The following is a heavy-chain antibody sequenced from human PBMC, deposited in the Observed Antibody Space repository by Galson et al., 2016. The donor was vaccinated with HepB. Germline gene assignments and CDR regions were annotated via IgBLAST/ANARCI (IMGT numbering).Heavy chain of an antibody. CDR2: IIPMFGTA. CDR3: ARDRPSHAQYYFDY. Sequence: SVKVSCKASEGTFSSYTITWVRQAPGQGLEWMGGIIPMFGTANYAQKLQGRVTITADKSTSTAYMELSSLRSEDTAVYYCARDRPSHAQYYFDYLGQGTLVTVSS. J-gene: IGHJ4*02. CDR1: EGTFSSYT. V-gene: IGHV1-69*06.